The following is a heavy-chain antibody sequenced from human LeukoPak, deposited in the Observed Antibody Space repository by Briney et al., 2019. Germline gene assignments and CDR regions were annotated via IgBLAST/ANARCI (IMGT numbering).Heavy chain of an antibody. V-gene: IGHV3-30-3*01. CDR3: SRDSLSSCGGDCYSGLDV. CDR1: GFTFSSYA. CDR2: ISYDGSNK. J-gene: IGHJ6*02. D-gene: IGHD2-21*02. Sequence: PGGSLRLSCAASGFTFSSYAMHWVRQAPGKGLEWVAVISYDGSNKNYADSVKGRFTISRDNAKNTLYLQMNSLRAEDTAVYYCSRDSLSSCGGDCYSGLDVWGQGTTVTVSS.